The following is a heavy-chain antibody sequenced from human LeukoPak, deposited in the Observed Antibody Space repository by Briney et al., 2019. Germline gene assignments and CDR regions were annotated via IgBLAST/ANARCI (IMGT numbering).Heavy chain of an antibody. V-gene: IGHV4-31*03. J-gene: IGHJ6*02. CDR2: INYSGNA. CDR1: GGSISSGGNY. CDR3: ARNELISSNYYYYGMDV. Sequence: SETLSLTCTVSGGSISSGGNYWTWIRQNPGKGLEWIGYINYSGNAYYNPSLKSRVTISVDTSKNQFSLKLSSVTAADTAAYYCARNELISSNYYYYGMDVWGQGTTVTVS.